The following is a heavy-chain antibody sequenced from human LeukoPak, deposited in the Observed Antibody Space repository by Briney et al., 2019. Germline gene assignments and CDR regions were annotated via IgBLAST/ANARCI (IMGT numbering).Heavy chain of an antibody. CDR3: ARHPNSNWDY. Sequence: GGSLRLSCVVSGFTFRNYWMTWVRQVPGKGLEWVVNINERGNEKNYVDSVKGRSTVSRDNAQNSLYLQMNSLRVEDTAVYYCARHPNSNWDYWGQGTLVTVSS. CDR2: INERGNEK. J-gene: IGHJ4*02. CDR1: GFTFRNYW. D-gene: IGHD6-13*01. V-gene: IGHV3-7*03.